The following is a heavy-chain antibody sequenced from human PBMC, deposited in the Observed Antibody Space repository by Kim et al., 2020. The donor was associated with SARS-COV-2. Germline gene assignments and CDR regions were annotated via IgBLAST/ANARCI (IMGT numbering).Heavy chain of an antibody. CDR3: ATQERPLALPYYFDY. D-gene: IGHD1-1*01. Sequence: GGSLRLSCAASGFTFSNYGMHWVRQDPGKGLEWVTFISYEGSKKYYADSVKGRFTISRDNSKNTLYLQMNSLRAEDTAVYYCATQERPLALPYYFDYWGQGTLVTVSS. CDR2: ISYEGSKK. J-gene: IGHJ4*02. V-gene: IGHV3-33*05. CDR1: GFTFSNYG.